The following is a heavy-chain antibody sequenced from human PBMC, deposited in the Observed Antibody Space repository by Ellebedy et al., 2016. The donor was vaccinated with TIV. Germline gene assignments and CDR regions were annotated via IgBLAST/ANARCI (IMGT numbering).Heavy chain of an antibody. Sequence: SETLSLXXTVSGGSISSSSYYWGWIRQPPGKGLEWIGSIYYSGSTYYNPSLKSRVTISVDTSKNQFSLKLSSVTAADTAVYYCARGVATMVRGARGAFDIWGQGTMVTVSS. D-gene: IGHD3-10*01. V-gene: IGHV4-39*07. J-gene: IGHJ3*02. CDR1: GGSISSSSYY. CDR2: IYYSGST. CDR3: ARGVATMVRGARGAFDI.